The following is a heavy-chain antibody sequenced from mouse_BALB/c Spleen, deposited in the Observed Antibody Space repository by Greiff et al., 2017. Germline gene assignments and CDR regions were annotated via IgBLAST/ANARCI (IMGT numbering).Heavy chain of an antibody. D-gene: IGHD1-1*01. Sequence: QVQLKESGPGLVAPSQSLSITCTVSGFSLTSYGVHWVRQPPGKGLEWLGVIWAGGSTNYNSALMSRLSISKDNSKSQVFLKMNSLQTDDTAMYYCARDPVITTVVATDYAMDYWGQGTSVTVSS. CDR1: GFSLTSYG. V-gene: IGHV2-9*02. CDR3: ARDPVITTVVATDYAMDY. CDR2: IWAGGST. J-gene: IGHJ4*01.